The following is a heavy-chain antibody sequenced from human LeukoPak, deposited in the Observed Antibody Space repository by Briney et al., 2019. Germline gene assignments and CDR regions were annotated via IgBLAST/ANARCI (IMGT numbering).Heavy chain of an antibody. CDR2: KYHSGST. J-gene: IGHJ5*02. CDR3: ARALRGFGVVPGTWFDP. V-gene: IGHV4-59*01. Sequence: KPSETLSLTCTVSNDSMSLYYWTWIRQPPGKGLEWIGNKYHSGSTNYNPSLKSRVTISVDTSKNQFSLKLTSVTPADTAVYYCARALRGFGVVPGTWFDPWGQGMLVVVSS. CDR1: NDSMSLYY. D-gene: IGHD3-3*01.